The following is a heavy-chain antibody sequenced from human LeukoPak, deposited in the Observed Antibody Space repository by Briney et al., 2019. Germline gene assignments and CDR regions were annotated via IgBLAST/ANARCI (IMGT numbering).Heavy chain of an antibody. J-gene: IGHJ4*02. V-gene: IGHV1-18*01. D-gene: IGHD6-19*01. CDR3: ARDGTMAGEFDY. CDR1: GYTFTAWF. CDR2: ISAYNGNT. Sequence: ASVKVSCIASGYTFTAWFIHWVRQAPGQGLEWMGWISAYNGNTNYAQKLQGRVTMTTDTSTSTAYMELRSLTSDDTAVYYCARDGTMAGEFDYWGQRSLVTVSS.